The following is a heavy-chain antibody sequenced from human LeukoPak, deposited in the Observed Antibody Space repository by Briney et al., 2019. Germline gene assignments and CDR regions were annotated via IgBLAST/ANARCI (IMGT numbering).Heavy chain of an antibody. V-gene: IGHV1-18*04. CDR1: RYTFTTYG. CDR2: IRENKGNT. CDR3: ARGIAVTRELDQ. Sequence: ASVKVSCKASRYTFTTYGINWVRQAPGQGLEWMGWIRENKGNTNHAQRFQGRVTMTTDTSTNTAYMELRSLRSDDTAVYYCARGIAVTRELDQWGQGTLVIVSS. J-gene: IGHJ4*02. D-gene: IGHD6-19*01.